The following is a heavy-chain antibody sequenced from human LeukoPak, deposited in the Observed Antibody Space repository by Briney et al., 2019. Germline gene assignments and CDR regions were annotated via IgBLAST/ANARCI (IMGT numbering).Heavy chain of an antibody. CDR1: GGSISSGGYY. CDR3: ARGIPLSRFDN. Sequence: SQTLSLTCTVSGGSISSGGYYWSWIRQHPGKGLEWIGYIYSSGSIYYNPSLKSRVTISLDTSKNQFSLKLSSVTAADTAVYYCARGIPLSRFDNWGQGTLVTVSS. CDR2: IYSSGSI. J-gene: IGHJ4*02. V-gene: IGHV4-31*03. D-gene: IGHD5-18*01.